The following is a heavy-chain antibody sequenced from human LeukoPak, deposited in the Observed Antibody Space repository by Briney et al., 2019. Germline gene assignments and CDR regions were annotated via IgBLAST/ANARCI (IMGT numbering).Heavy chain of an antibody. V-gene: IGHV3-23*01. J-gene: IGHJ4*02. CDR2: ISGSGGST. CDR3: AKDRGATVATRPPHDY. Sequence: GGSLRLSCAASGFTFSSYAMSWVRQAPGKGLEWVSAISGSGGSTYYADSVKGRFTISRDNSKNTLYLQMNSLRAEDTAVYYCAKDRGATVATRPPHDYWGQGTLVTVSS. D-gene: IGHD6-6*01. CDR1: GFTFSSYA.